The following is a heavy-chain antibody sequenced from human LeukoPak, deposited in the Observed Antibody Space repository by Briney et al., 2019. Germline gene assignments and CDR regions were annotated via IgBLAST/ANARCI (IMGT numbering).Heavy chain of an antibody. CDR3: ARDAPWGGDDY. D-gene: IGHD3-16*01. Sequence: GGSLRLSCAASGFTVSSNYMSWVRQAPGKGLEWVSVIYSGGSTYYADSVKGRFTTSRDNSKNTLYLQMNSLRAEDTAVYYCARDAPWGGDDYGGQGTLVTVSS. J-gene: IGHJ4*02. CDR2: IYSGGST. V-gene: IGHV3-66*02. CDR1: GFTVSSNY.